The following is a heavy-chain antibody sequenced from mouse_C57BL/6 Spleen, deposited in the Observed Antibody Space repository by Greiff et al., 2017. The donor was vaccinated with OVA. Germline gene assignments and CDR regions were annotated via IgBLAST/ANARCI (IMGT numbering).Heavy chain of an antibody. CDR1: GFTFSDYG. V-gene: IGHV5-17*01. Sequence: EVKLVESGGGLVKPGGSLKLSCAASGFTFSDYGMHWVRQAPEKGLEWVAYISSGSSTIYYADTVKGRFTISRDNAKNTLFLQMTSLRSEDTARYYCARGDTTVVPTPYAMDYWGQGTSVTVSS. CDR2: ISSGSSTI. J-gene: IGHJ4*01. CDR3: ARGDTTVVPTPYAMDY. D-gene: IGHD1-1*01.